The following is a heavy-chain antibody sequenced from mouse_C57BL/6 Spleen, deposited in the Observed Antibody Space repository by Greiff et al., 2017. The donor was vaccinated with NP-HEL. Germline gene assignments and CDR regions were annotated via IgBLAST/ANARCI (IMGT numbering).Heavy chain of an antibody. D-gene: IGHD1-1*01. CDR1: GFTFTDYY. Sequence: EVMLVESGGGLVQPGGSLSLSCAASGFTFTDYYMSWVRQPPGKALEWLGFIRNKANGYTTEYSASVKGRFTISRDNSQSILYLQMNALRAEDSATYYCARATTVVEYYFDYWGQGTTLTVSS. CDR2: IRNKANGYTT. CDR3: ARATTVVEYYFDY. V-gene: IGHV7-3*01. J-gene: IGHJ2*01.